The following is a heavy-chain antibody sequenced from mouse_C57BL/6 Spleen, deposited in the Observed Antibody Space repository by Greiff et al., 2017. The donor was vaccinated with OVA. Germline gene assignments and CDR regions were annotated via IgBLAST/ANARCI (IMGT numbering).Heavy chain of an antibody. CDR1: GFTFTDYY. Sequence: EVHLVESGGGLVQPGGSLSLSCAASGFTFTDYYMSWVRQPPGKALEWLGFIRNKANGYTTEYSASVKGRFTISRDNSQSILYLQMNALRAEDSANYYCARSPTGTRYFDVWGTGTTVIVSS. CDR2: IRNKANGYTT. J-gene: IGHJ1*03. D-gene: IGHD4-1*02. CDR3: ARSPTGTRYFDV. V-gene: IGHV7-3*01.